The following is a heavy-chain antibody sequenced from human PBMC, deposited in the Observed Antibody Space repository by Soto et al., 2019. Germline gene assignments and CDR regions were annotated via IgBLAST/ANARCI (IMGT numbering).Heavy chain of an antibody. J-gene: IGHJ6*02. Sequence: QVQLVQSGAEVKKLGSSVKVSCKASGGTFSSYAISWVRQAPGQGLEWMGGIIPIFGTANYAQKFQGRVTITADESTSTAYMELSSLRSEDTAVYYCAKSPPHMTTYCMDVWGQGTTVTVSS. V-gene: IGHV1-69*01. CDR2: IIPIFGTA. D-gene: IGHD1-1*01. CDR3: AKSPPHMTTYCMDV. CDR1: GGTFSSYA.